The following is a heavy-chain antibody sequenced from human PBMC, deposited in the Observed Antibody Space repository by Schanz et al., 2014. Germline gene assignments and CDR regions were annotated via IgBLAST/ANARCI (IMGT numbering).Heavy chain of an antibody. Sequence: EVQLVESGGGLVPPGGSLRLSCAASGFTFSSYAMTWVRQAPGMGLEWVSTIGTSGGTNYAESVKGRFTISRDNSKNTLYLQMNSLRAEDTAVYFCAKIERNEDWGQGTLVTVSS. D-gene: IGHD1-1*01. V-gene: IGHV3-23*04. J-gene: IGHJ4*02. CDR2: IGTSGGT. CDR1: GFTFSSYA. CDR3: AKIERNED.